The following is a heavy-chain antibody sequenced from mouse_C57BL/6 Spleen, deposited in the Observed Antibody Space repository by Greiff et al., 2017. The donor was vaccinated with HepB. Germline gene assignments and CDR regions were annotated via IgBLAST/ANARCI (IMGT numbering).Heavy chain of an antibody. D-gene: IGHD2-4*01. J-gene: IGHJ4*01. CDR3: ARCPIYYDYDDYAMDY. CDR2: INPSNGGT. CDR1: GYTFTSYW. V-gene: IGHV1-53*01. Sequence: QVQLQQPGTELVKPGASVKLSCKASGYTFTSYWMHWVKQRPGQGLEWIGNINPSNGGTNYNEKFKSKATLTVDKSSSTAYMQLSSLTSEDSAVYYCARCPIYYDYDDYAMDYWGQGTSVTVSS.